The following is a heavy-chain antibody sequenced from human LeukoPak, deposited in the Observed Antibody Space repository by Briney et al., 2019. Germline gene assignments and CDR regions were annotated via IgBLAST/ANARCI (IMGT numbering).Heavy chain of an antibody. CDR3: ARGGRGFTSTWLDY. V-gene: IGHV4-59*01. CDR2: IYNRGST. Sequence: ASETLSLTCTVSGGPISSDYWTWIRQPPGKELEWIGYIYNRGSTNHNPSLQTRVTISVDTSKNQFSLKLTSVTAADTAVYYCARGGRGFTSTWLDYWGQGTLVTVSS. D-gene: IGHD2-2*01. J-gene: IGHJ4*02. CDR1: GGPISSDY.